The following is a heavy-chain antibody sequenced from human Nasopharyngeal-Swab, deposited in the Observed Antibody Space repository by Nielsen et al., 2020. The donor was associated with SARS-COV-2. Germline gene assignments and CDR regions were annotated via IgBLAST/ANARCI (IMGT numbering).Heavy chain of an antibody. CDR2: IYYSGST. CDR3: ARGRKQQLVLRWFDP. D-gene: IGHD6-13*01. Sequence: RQAPGKGLEWIGYIYYSGSTYYNPSLKSRVTISVGTSKNQFSLKLSSVTAADTAVYYCARGRKQQLVLRWFDPWGQGTLVTVSS. J-gene: IGHJ5*02. V-gene: IGHV4-31*02.